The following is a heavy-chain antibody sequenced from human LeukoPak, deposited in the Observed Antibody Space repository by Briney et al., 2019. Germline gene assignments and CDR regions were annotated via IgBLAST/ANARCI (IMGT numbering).Heavy chain of an antibody. V-gene: IGHV3-7*01. D-gene: IGHD3-3*01. CDR1: GFTFSNYW. Sequence: GGSLRLSCAASGFTFSNYWMTWVRQAPGKGLEWVANIKQDGGEKYYVDSVKGRFTISRDNAKNSLYLQMNSLRAEDTAVYYCARDSFRFLEWTNAIDYWGQGTLVTVSS. J-gene: IGHJ4*02. CDR3: ARDSFRFLEWTNAIDY. CDR2: IKQDGGEK.